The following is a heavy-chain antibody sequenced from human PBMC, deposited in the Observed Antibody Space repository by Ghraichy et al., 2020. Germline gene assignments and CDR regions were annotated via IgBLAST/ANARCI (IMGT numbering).Heavy chain of an antibody. CDR1: GGSISSGSYY. D-gene: IGHD3-16*01. Sequence: SETLSLTCTVSGGSISSGSYYWSWIRQPAGKGLEWIGRIYTSGSTNYNPSLKSRVTISVDTSKNQFSLKLSSVTAADTAVYYCARGLGYWSQGTLVTVSS. CDR3: ARGLGY. J-gene: IGHJ4*02. V-gene: IGHV4-61*02. CDR2: IYTSGST.